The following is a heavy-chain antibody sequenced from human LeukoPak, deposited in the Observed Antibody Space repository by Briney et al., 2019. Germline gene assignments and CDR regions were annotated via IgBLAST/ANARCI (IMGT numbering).Heavy chain of an antibody. Sequence: GRSLRLSCAASGFTLSRYGMHWVRQAPGKGLEWVAVISYDGANKYHADSVKGRFTISRDNSRNTLYLQMNSLRLDDTAVYYCARVPQYDNSGTFDYWGQGTLVTVSS. CDR3: ARVPQYDNSGTFDY. CDR1: GFTLSRYG. CDR2: ISYDGANK. J-gene: IGHJ4*02. V-gene: IGHV3-30-3*01. D-gene: IGHD1-26*01.